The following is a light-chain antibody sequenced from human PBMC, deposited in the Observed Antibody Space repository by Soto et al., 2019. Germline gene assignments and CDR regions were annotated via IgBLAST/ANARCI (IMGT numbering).Light chain of an antibody. V-gene: IGLV1-40*01. J-gene: IGLJ2*01. Sequence: QLVLTQPPSMSGAPGQRVTISCTGSSSNIGAGYDVHWYQQNPGTAPKLLIFDNNNRPSGVPDRFSGSKSDTSASLAITGLQAEDEADYYCQSFDTSLSGFVVFGGGTKVTVL. CDR1: SSNIGAGYD. CDR2: DNN. CDR3: QSFDTSLSGFVV.